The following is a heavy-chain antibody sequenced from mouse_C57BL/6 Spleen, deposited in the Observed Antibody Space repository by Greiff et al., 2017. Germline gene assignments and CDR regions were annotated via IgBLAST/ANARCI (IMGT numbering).Heavy chain of an antibody. D-gene: IGHD2-1*01. V-gene: IGHV1-39*01. CDR1: GYTFTDYK. J-gene: IGHJ3*01. CDR3: ARGNSVGWFAY. CDR2: INPNNGTT. Sequence: EVQLQQSGPELVKPGASVKLSCKASGYTFTDYKMNWVKQSNGKSLEWIGEINPNNGTTSYNEKFKGKATLTVDQSSSTAYMQLNSLTSEDSAVYYCARGNSVGWFAYWGQGTLVTVSA.